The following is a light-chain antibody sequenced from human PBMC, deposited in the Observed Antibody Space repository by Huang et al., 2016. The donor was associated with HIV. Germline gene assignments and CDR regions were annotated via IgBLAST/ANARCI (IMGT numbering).Light chain of an antibody. CDR3: QQYNSYSPWT. V-gene: IGKV1-5*03. CDR2: KSS. CDR1: QSSSSW. J-gene: IGKJ1*01. Sequence: DIQMTQSPSTLSASVGDRVTITCRASQSSSSWLAWYQQKPGKAPKLLIYKSSSLESGVPSRFSGSGSGTEFTLTISSLQPDDFATYYCQQYNSYSPWTFGQGTKVEIK.